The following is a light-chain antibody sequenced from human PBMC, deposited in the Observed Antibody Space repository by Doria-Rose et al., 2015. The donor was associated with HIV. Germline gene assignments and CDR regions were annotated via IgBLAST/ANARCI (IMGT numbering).Light chain of an antibody. V-gene: IGLV3-1*01. CDR2: QDS. Sequence: SYELTQLPSVSVSPGQTANITCSGDKLGDKYVCWYQQTPGQSPVLVIYQDSKRPSGIPERFSGSNSGNTATLTISGTQAMDEADYYCQAWDSSTVFGTGTKVTVL. J-gene: IGLJ1*01. CDR1: KLGDKY. CDR3: QAWDSSTV.